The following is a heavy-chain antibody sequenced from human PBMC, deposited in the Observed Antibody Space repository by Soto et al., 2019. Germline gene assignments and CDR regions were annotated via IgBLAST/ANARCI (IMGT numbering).Heavy chain of an antibody. Sequence: SETLSLTCKVSGGSMRGYSWSWIRQTPGEGLEWIGYVSHSGRTDYSPSLKNRVTISLDMSKNHFALHVNSVDPADTAVYYCARVAMENYHDMWSGSTSSALDVWGQGTTVTVS. CDR1: GGSMRGYS. J-gene: IGHJ6*02. V-gene: IGHV4-59*13. D-gene: IGHD3-3*01. CDR3: ARVAMENYHDMWSGSTSSALDV. CDR2: VSHSGRT.